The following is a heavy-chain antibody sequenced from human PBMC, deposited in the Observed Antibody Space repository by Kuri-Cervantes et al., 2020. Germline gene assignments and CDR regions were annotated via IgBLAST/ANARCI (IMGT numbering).Heavy chain of an antibody. CDR1: GYTFTDYC. V-gene: IGHV1-2*02. D-gene: IGHD2-8*01. J-gene: IGHJ2*01. Sequence: ASVKVSCKASGYTFTDYCFHWVRQAPGQGLEWMGWINPNSGGTNYAQNFQGRVTMTRDTSISTAYMELSRLGSDDTAVYYCARVNRYAYWYFDLWGRGTLVTVSS. CDR3: ARVNRYAYWYFDL. CDR2: INPNSGGT.